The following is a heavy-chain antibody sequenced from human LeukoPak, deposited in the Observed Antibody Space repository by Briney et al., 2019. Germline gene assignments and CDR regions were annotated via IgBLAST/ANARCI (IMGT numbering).Heavy chain of an antibody. CDR2: ITAIDGRT. D-gene: IGHD4-11*01. V-gene: IGHV3-23*01. CDR1: GFTFSSTT. Sequence: GGSLRLSCVASGFTFSSTTMGWVRQAPGRGLEWVSSITAIDGRTYYADSVRGRFTISRDNSKNTHYLQMSSLRAEDTGIYYCAKGGHYSFFDYWGQGTLVTVSS. CDR3: AKGGHYSFFDY. J-gene: IGHJ4*02.